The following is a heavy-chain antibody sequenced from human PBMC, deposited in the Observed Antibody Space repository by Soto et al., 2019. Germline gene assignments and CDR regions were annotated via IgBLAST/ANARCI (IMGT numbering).Heavy chain of an antibody. Sequence: GGSLRLSCAASGFTFSNAWMNWVRQAPGKGLEWVGRIKSKTDGGTTDYAAPVKGRFTISRDDSKNTLYLQMNSLKTEDTAVYYCTTGSGTRVGPHPDRRSDYFDYWGQGTLVTVSS. V-gene: IGHV3-15*07. D-gene: IGHD3-10*01. CDR2: IKSKTDGGTT. CDR3: TTGSGTRVGPHPDRRSDYFDY. CDR1: GFTFSNAW. J-gene: IGHJ4*02.